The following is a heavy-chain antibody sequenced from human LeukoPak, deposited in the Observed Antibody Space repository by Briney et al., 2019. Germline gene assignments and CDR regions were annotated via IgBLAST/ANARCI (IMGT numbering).Heavy chain of an antibody. CDR2: MNPNSGNT. D-gene: IGHD1-7*01. V-gene: IGHV1-8*02. J-gene: IGHJ4*02. Sequence: ASVKVSCKASGYTFSSYDINWVRQATGQGLEWMGWMNPNSGNTGYAQKFQGRVTMTRNTSISTAYMELSSLRSEDTAVYYCARGGWDRGNYRTEFWGQGTLVTASS. CDR1: GYTFSSYD. CDR3: ARGGWDRGNYRTEF.